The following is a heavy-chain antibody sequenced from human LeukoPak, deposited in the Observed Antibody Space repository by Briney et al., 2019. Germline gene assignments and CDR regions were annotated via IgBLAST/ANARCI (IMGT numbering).Heavy chain of an antibody. Sequence: GSLRLSCAPSGYTLSIAWVTGVRPVPGKGLEGLGNINEEGSVTKYVDSVKGRLTMSRDNAKNTLFLQMSSLRVEDTAVYYCARDHHSGALDYWGQGTLVTVSS. V-gene: IGHV3-7*01. CDR3: ARDHHSGALDY. D-gene: IGHD1-26*01. J-gene: IGHJ4*02. CDR1: GYTLSIAW. CDR2: INEEGSVT.